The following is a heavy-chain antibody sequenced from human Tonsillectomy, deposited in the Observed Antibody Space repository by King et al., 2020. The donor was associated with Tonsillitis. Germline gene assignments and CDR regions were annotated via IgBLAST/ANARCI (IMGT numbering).Heavy chain of an antibody. CDR1: GFSLSATAMR. V-gene: IGHV2-70*04. Sequence: VTLKESGPALVKPTQTLTLTCTFSGFSLSATAMRVSWIRQSPGKALEWLARIDWDDDKFYSPSLRSRLTISKDTSKIRVVLTLINVDPVDTATYYCARGYYYDSRGSYSLPDAFDFWGQGTTVTVSS. CDR3: ARGYYYDSRGSYSLPDAFDF. CDR2: IDWDDDK. J-gene: IGHJ3*01. D-gene: IGHD3-22*01.